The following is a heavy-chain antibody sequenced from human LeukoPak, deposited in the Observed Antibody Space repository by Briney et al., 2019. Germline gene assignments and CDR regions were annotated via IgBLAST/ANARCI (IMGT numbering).Heavy chain of an antibody. Sequence: SETLSLTCAVYGGSFSGYYWSWIRQPPGKGLEWIGEINHSGSTNYNPSLKSRVTISVYTSKNQFSLKLSSVTAADTAVYYCARGLRYSFGHHANDYWGQGTLVTVSS. D-gene: IGHD5-18*01. CDR3: ARGLRYSFGHHANDY. V-gene: IGHV4-34*01. CDR2: INHSGST. CDR1: GGSFSGYY. J-gene: IGHJ4*02.